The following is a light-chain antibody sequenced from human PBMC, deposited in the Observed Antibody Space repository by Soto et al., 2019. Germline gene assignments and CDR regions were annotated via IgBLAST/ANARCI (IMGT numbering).Light chain of an antibody. J-gene: IGKJ1*01. Sequence: EIVMTPSPATLSVSPVEISTLSCMASQSVSSNLAWYQQKPGQAPRLLIYGASTRATGIPARFSGSGSGTEFTLTISSLQSEDFAVYYCQKYNNWPPTFGQGNKGDIK. CDR3: QKYNNWPPT. V-gene: IGKV3-15*01. CDR2: GAS. CDR1: QSVSSN.